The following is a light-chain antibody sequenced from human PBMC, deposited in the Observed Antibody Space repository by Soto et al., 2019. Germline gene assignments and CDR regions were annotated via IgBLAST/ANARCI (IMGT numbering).Light chain of an antibody. Sequence: DIQMTQSPSSLSSSVADRFTITCGASQSISRYLNWYQQKPGKAPNLLIYVASSLQSEVPSRFSGSGSGTDFTLTITSLQPEDFATYYCQQSYGTPITFGQGTRLEIK. CDR1: QSISRY. CDR2: VAS. J-gene: IGKJ5*01. V-gene: IGKV1-39*01. CDR3: QQSYGTPIT.